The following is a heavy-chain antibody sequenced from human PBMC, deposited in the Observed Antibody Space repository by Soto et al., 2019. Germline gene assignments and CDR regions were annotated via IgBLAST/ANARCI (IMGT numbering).Heavy chain of an antibody. J-gene: IGHJ4*02. CDR2: INPLPTSGST. CDR3: ARDLAAAAY. CDR1: GYIFTNYY. Sequence: QVQLVQSGAEVKKPGASVKVSCKASGYIFTNYYIHWVRQAPGQGLEWMAIINPLPTSGSTNYAQEFQGRVTVTRDTSTSTVYMELNSLRSYDTAIYYCARDLAAAAYWGQGTLVTVSS. V-gene: IGHV1-46*01. D-gene: IGHD6-13*01.